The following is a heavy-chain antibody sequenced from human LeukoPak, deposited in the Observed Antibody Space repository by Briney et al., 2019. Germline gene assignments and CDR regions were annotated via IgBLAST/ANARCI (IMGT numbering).Heavy chain of an antibody. Sequence: SETLSLTCAVYGGSFSGYYWSWIRQPPGKGLEWIGEINHSGSTNYNPSLKSRVTMSVDTSKNQFSLKLSSVTAADTAVYYCASLGSSTGYYYGMDVWGQGTTVTVSS. V-gene: IGHV4-34*01. CDR1: GGSFSGYY. CDR3: ASLGSSTGYYYGMDV. CDR2: INHSGST. D-gene: IGHD2-2*01. J-gene: IGHJ6*02.